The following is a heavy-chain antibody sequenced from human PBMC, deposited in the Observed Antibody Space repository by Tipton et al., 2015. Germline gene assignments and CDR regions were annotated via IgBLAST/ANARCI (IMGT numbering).Heavy chain of an antibody. V-gene: IGHV4-59*01. J-gene: IGHJ4*02. Sequence: TLSLTCTVSSDSINKYYWSWIRQPPGKELQWIGYIQYSGGTNYNPSLESRVSMSVDTSKTQFSLEMRSVTATDTVVYYCARARGRHGGLFDSWGQGILVTVSS. D-gene: IGHD4-23*01. CDR2: IQYSGGT. CDR3: ARARGRHGGLFDS. CDR1: SDSINKYY.